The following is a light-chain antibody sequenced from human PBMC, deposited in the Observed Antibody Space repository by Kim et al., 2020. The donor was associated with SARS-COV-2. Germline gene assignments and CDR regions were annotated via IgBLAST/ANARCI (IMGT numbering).Light chain of an antibody. Sequence: ASFTRTGTLSSEHSSYAFAWHQQRPKKSPRFLIMLDSEGSHIKGDGTPDRFSGSSSGSERYLTISILQSEDEADYFCQTWGTGIQVFGGGTKLTVL. CDR3: QTWGTGIQV. CDR2: LDSEGSH. CDR1: SEHSSYA. J-gene: IGLJ3*02. V-gene: IGLV4-69*02.